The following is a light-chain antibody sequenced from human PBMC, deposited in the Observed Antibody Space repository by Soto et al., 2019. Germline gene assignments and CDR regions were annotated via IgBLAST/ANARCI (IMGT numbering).Light chain of an antibody. J-gene: IGKJ4*01. CDR2: AAS. Sequence: IQLTQSPSTVSASLGDRVTLTCRASQSLNTRLAWYQQRPGKAPKLLIYAASILQSGVPSRFSGSGSGTDFTLTISGLQPEDLATYYCQQANSFSGTFGGGTKVDIK. CDR3: QQANSFSGT. V-gene: IGKV1-12*01. CDR1: QSLNTR.